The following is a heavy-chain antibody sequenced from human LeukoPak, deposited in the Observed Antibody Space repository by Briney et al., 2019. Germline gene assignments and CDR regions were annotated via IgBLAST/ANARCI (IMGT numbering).Heavy chain of an antibody. CDR1: GYTFTSYG. CDR3: ARDHYYDSSGYYFEYNWFDP. D-gene: IGHD3-22*01. Sequence: ASVKVSCKASGYTFTSYGISWVRQAPGQGLEWMGWISAYNGNTNYAQKLQGRVTMTTDTSTSTAYMELRSLRSDDTAVYYCARDHYYDSSGYYFEYNWFDPWGQGTLVTVSS. V-gene: IGHV1-18*01. J-gene: IGHJ5*02. CDR2: ISAYNGNT.